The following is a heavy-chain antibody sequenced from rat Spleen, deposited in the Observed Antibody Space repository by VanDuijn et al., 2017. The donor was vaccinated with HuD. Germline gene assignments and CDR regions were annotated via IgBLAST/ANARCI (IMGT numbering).Heavy chain of an antibody. CDR3: ARDPLLGAPFDY. V-gene: IGHV2-43*01. CDR1: GFSLTGYH. D-gene: IGHD5-1*01. J-gene: IGHJ2*01. CDR2: IWTGGST. Sequence: QVQLKESGPGLVQPSQTLSLTCTVSGFSLTGYHVSWVRHSPGKGLEWMGVIWTGGSTTYNSLFKSRLSITRDTSKSQVFLKMNSLQTEDTATYYCARDPLLGAPFDYWGQGVMVTVSS.